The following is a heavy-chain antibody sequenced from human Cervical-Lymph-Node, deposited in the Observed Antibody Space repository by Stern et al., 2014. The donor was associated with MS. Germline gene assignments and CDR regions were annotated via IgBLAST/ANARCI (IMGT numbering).Heavy chain of an antibody. V-gene: IGHV1-46*01. CDR3: AGGHTFDY. CDR1: GYTFSRYY. CDR2: INPRDGSA. Sequence: QVQLVQSGAEVKKPGASVKVSCKASGYTFSRYYLHWVRQAPGQGLEWMGTINPRDGSASYAQKFQGRVTMTRDTSTSTVYMELSSLRSEDTAVYYCAGGHTFDYWGQGTLVTVSS. J-gene: IGHJ4*02.